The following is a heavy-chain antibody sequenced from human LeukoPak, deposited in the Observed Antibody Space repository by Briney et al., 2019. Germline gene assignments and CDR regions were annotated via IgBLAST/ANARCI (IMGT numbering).Heavy chain of an antibody. V-gene: IGHV1-2*02. CDR2: INPNSGDT. CDR3: ARESYCSSPSCSHDY. J-gene: IGHJ4*02. D-gene: IGHD2-2*01. CDR1: GYTFTGYY. Sequence: ASVKVSCKASGYTFTGYYMHWVRQAPGQGLEWMGWINPNSGDTHYAQKFQGRVTTTRDTSISTAYMELSGLRSDDTAVYYCARESYCSSPSCSHDYWGQGTLVTVSS.